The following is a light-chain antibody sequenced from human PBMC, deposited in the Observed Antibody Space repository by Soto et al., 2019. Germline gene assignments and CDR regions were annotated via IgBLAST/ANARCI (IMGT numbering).Light chain of an antibody. J-gene: IGKJ5*01. CDR1: QSVSTY. V-gene: IGKV3-11*01. CDR2: DAS. Sequence: EVVFTHSPATLSLSPLESSTLSCRASQSVSTYLAWYQQKPGQAPRLLIYDASNRATGIPARFSGSGSATDFTLTISSLEPEDFAVYYCQQRSSWITFGQGTRLEI. CDR3: QQRSSWIT.